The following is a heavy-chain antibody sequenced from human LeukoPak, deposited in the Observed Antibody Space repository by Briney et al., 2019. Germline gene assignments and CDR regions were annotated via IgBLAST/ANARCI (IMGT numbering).Heavy chain of an antibody. D-gene: IGHD5-12*01. Sequence: ASVKVSCKASGYTFTGYYMHGVRQAPGQGLEGMGWINPNSGGTNYAQKFQGRVTMTRDTSISTAYMELRSLRSDDTAVYYCARVWVTLNGYSGYDYWGQGTLVTVSS. CDR1: GYTFTGYY. J-gene: IGHJ4*02. V-gene: IGHV1-2*02. CDR3: ARVWVTLNGYSGYDY. CDR2: INPNSGGT.